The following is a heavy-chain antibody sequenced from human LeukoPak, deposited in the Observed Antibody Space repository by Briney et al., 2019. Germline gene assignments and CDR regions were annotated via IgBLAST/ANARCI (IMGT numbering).Heavy chain of an antibody. Sequence: GGSLRLSCAASGFIFSSYSKNWVRQAPAEGLEKASAISGSGGSTYYADTVNGQSTISRDNTKNALYLQMNCLRVEDTAAYYCAKVSYVDIVATIYLFDWGQGTLVTVSS. J-gene: IGHJ4*02. D-gene: IGHD5-12*01. V-gene: IGHV3-23*01. CDR1: GFIFSSYS. CDR3: AKVSYVDIVATIYLFD. CDR2: ISGSGGST.